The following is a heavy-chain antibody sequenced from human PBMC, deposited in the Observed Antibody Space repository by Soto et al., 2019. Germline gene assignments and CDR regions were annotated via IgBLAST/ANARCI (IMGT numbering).Heavy chain of an antibody. Sequence: EVQLVESGGGLVPPGGSLRLSCAASGFTLSSYNMNWVRQAPGKGLEWVSYISGSSDTIYYADSVKGRFTISRDNAKNALYLQMDSLRDEDTAVYYCARDHGGSTWFVGIYYYFGVDVWGQGTTVTVSS. D-gene: IGHD6-13*01. J-gene: IGHJ6*02. CDR3: ARDHGGSTWFVGIYYYFGVDV. V-gene: IGHV3-48*02. CDR1: GFTLSSYN. CDR2: ISGSSDTI.